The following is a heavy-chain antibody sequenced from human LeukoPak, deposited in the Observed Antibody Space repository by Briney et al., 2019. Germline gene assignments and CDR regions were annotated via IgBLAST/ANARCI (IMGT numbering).Heavy chain of an antibody. CDR2: TYYRSKWYN. CDR3: ARELGNAFDI. D-gene: IGHD7-27*01. J-gene: IGHJ3*02. V-gene: IGHV6-1*01. CDR1: GDSVSSNSAA. Sequence: SQTLSLTCAISGDSVSSNSAAWSWIRQSPSRGLVWLGRTYYRSKWYNDYAVSVKSRITINADTSKNQFSLQLNSVNIEDTAVYYCARELGNAFDIWGQGTMVTVSS.